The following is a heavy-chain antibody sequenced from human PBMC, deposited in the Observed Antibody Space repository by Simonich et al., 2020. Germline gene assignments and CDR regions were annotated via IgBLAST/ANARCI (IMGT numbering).Heavy chain of an antibody. CDR3: ARGKGWKNAFDI. J-gene: IGHJ3*02. CDR2: INNSVKN. Sequence: QVQLQQWGAGLLKPSETLSLTCAVYGGAFSGSYWSWIRQPPGKGLQWSGEINNSVKNNYNPSLKSRVTISGDTSKNQFSLKLSSVPAADTAVYYCARGKGWKNAFDIWGQGTMVTVSS. V-gene: IGHV4-34*01. CDR1: GGAFSGSY. D-gene: IGHD1-1*01.